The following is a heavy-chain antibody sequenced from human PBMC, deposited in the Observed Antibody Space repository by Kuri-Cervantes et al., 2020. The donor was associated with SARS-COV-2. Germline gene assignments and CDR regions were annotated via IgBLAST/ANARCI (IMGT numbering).Heavy chain of an antibody. V-gene: IGHV4-34*01. D-gene: IGHD3-22*01. J-gene: IGHJ4*02. CDR3: ARGLGSGYYYVSFDY. Sequence: GSLRLSCAVYGGSFSGYYWSWIRQPPGKGLEWIGEINHSGSTNYNPSLKSRVTISVDTSKNQFPLKLSSVTAADTAVYYCARGLGSGYYYVSFDYWGQGTLVTVSS. CDR2: INHSGST. CDR1: GGSFSGYY.